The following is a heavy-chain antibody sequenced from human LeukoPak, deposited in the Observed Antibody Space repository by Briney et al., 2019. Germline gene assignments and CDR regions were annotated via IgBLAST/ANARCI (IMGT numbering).Heavy chain of an antibody. J-gene: IGHJ3*02. D-gene: IGHD3-22*01. Sequence: SGGSLRLSCAASGFTFSSYWMSWVRQAPGKGLEWVVNIKQDGSEKYYVDSVKGRFTISRDNAKNSLYLQMNSLRAEDTAVYYCARFITMIVVDTPHDAFDIWGQGTMVTVSS. V-gene: IGHV3-7*01. CDR2: IKQDGSEK. CDR1: GFTFSSYW. CDR3: ARFITMIVVDTPHDAFDI.